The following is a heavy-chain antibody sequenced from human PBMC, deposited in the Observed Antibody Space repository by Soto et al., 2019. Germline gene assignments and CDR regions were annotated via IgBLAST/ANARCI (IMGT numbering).Heavy chain of an antibody. CDR1: GGSISSGGYS. J-gene: IGHJ4*02. CDR3: ARAKYYYGSGSYFDY. CDR2: IYHSGST. V-gene: IGHV4-30-2*01. Sequence: SETLSLTCAVSGGSISSGGYSWSWIRQPPGKGLEWIGYIYHSGSTYYNPSLKSRVTISVDRSRNQFSLKLSSVTAADTAVYYCARAKYYYGSGSYFDYWGQGTLVTVSS. D-gene: IGHD3-10*01.